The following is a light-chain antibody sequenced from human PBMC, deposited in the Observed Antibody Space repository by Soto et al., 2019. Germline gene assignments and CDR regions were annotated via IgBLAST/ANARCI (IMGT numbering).Light chain of an antibody. Sequence: EIVLTQSPATLSVSPGERATLSCRASQSVGSNLAWYQQKPDQAPRLLIYGASTRATGIPARFSGSGSGTEFTLTISRLQSEDFAVYYCEQYNDWPPAYTFGQGTKLEIK. CDR3: EQYNDWPPAYT. CDR2: GAS. V-gene: IGKV3-15*01. CDR1: QSVGSN. J-gene: IGKJ2*01.